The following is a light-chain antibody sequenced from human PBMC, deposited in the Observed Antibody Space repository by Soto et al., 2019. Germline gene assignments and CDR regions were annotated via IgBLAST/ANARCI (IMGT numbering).Light chain of an antibody. CDR1: SSDVGGYNY. CDR2: DVS. CDR3: SSYTTSSTLVV. J-gene: IGLJ2*01. V-gene: IGLV2-14*01. Sequence: QSALTQPASVSGSPGQSITISCTGTSSDVGGYNYVSWYQQHPGKAPKLMIYDVSNRPSGVSNRFSGSKSGNTASLTISGRQAADDADYYCSSYTTSSTLVVFGGGTKLPVL.